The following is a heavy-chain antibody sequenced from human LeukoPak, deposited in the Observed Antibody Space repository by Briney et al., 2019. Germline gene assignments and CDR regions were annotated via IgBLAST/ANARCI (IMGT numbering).Heavy chain of an antibody. CDR1: GFTFSSHS. V-gene: IGHV3-48*01. CDR3: AGEIAVAGGAEYFQH. D-gene: IGHD6-19*01. Sequence: PGGSLRLSCAASGFTFSSHSMNWVRQAPGKGLEWVSYISSSSSTIYYADSVKGRFTISRDNAENSLYLQMNSLRAEDTAVYYCAGEIAVAGGAEYFQHWGQGTLVTVSS. CDR2: ISSSSSTI. J-gene: IGHJ1*01.